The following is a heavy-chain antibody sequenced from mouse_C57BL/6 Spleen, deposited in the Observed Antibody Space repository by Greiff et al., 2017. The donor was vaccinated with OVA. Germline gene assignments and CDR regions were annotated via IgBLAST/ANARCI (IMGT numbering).Heavy chain of an antibody. D-gene: IGHD2-4*01. J-gene: IGHJ4*01. V-gene: IGHV1-64*01. CDR2: IHPNSGST. CDR1: GYTFTSNW. CDR3: AFYYDYDEGDYYAMDY. Sequence: QVQLQQPGAELVKPGASVKLSCKASGYTFTSNWMHWVKQRPGQGLEWIGMIHPNSGSTNYNEKFKSKATLTVDKSSSTAYMQLSSLTSEDSAVYYCAFYYDYDEGDYYAMDYWGQGTSVTVSS.